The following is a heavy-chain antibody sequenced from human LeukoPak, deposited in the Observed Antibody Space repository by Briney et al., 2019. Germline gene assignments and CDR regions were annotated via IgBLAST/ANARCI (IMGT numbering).Heavy chain of an antibody. CDR2: IRYDGSNK. J-gene: IGHJ4*02. CDR3: ATSYYDILTGYQYYFDY. D-gene: IGHD3-9*01. V-gene: IGHV3-30*02. CDR1: GFTFSSYG. Sequence: GSLRLSCAASGFTFSSYGMHWVRQAPGKGLEWVAFIRYDGSNKYYADSVKGRFTISRDNSKNTLYLQMNSLRAEDTAVYYCATSYYDILTGYQYYFDYWGQGTLVTVSS.